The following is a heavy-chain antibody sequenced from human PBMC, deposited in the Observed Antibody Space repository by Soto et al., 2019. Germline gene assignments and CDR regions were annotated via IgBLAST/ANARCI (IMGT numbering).Heavy chain of an antibody. V-gene: IGHV4-34*01. Sequence: QVQLQQWGAGLLKPSETLSLTCAVYGGSFSGYYWSWIRQPPGKGLEWIGEINHSGSTNYNPSLKSRVTISVDTSKNQFSLKLSSVTAADTAVYYCARGRKPRAPEVVAAKPFDYWGQGTLVTVSS. CDR2: INHSGST. J-gene: IGHJ4*02. CDR1: GGSFSGYY. CDR3: ARGRKPRAPEVVAAKPFDY. D-gene: IGHD2-15*01.